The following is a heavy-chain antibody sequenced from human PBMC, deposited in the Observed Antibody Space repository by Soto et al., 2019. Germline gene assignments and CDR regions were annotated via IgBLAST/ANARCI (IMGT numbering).Heavy chain of an antibody. CDR2: IYHSGST. Sequence: QVQLQESGPGLVKPSGTLSLTCAVSGGSISSSNWWSWVRQPPGKGLEWIGEIYHSGSTNYNPSLKSRVTISVDKSKNQFSLKLSSVTAADTAVCYCARDSRCSSTSCYRNYYYGMDVWGQGTTVTVSS. V-gene: IGHV4-4*02. J-gene: IGHJ6*02. D-gene: IGHD2-2*02. CDR1: GGSISSSNW. CDR3: ARDSRCSSTSCYRNYYYGMDV.